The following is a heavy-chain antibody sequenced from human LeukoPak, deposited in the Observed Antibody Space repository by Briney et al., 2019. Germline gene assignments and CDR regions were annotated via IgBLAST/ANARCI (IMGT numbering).Heavy chain of an antibody. V-gene: IGHV3-74*01. CDR1: GFTFSSYW. D-gene: IGHD4-17*01. J-gene: IGHJ4*02. Sequence: PGGSLRLSCAASGFTFSSYWMHWVRQAPGKGLMWVSHINFDGSSTTYADSVKGRFIISRDNAKNTLYLHMNSLRAEDSAVYYCARDSYGEGIDYWGQGTLVTVSS. CDR3: ARDSYGEGIDY. CDR2: INFDGSST.